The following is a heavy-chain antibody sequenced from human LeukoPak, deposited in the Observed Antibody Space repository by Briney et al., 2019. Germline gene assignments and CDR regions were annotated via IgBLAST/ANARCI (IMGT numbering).Heavy chain of an antibody. CDR3: VMVGSSSYYFDY. D-gene: IGHD6-13*01. V-gene: IGHV3-23*01. CDR2: ISGSGGST. J-gene: IGHJ4*02. CDR1: GFTFSNYA. Sequence: GGSLRLSCVASGFTFSNYAMNWVRQAPGKGLEWVSAISGSGGSTYYADSVKGRFTISRDNSKNTLYLQMNSLRAEDTAVYYCVMVGSSSYYFDYWGQGTLVTVSS.